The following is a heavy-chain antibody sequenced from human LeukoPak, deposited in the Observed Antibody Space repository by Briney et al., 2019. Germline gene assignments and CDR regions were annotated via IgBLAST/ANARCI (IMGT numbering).Heavy chain of an antibody. CDR3: ARACHYYGSGRHVMGFYYYYYMDV. CDR1: GFTFSSYG. J-gene: IGHJ6*03. V-gene: IGHV3-20*04. CDR2: INWNGGST. Sequence: GGSLRLSCAASGFTFSSYGMHWVRQAPGKGLKWVSGINWNGGSTGYADSVKGRFTISRDNAKNSLYLQMNSLRAEDTALYYCARACHYYGSGRHVMGFYYYYYMDVWGKGTTVTVSS. D-gene: IGHD3-10*01.